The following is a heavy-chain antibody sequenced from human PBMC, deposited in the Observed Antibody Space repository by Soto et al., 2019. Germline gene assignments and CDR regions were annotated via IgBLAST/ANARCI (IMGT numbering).Heavy chain of an antibody. CDR2: IQSGGST. Sequence: GGSLRLSCAASGFTVSSNYMSWVRQAPGKGLEWVSLIQSGGSTYYAGSVKGRFTISRDNSKNTLFLQMNSLRAEDTAVYYCARDXXXXXXXXXXXXXXXXXAKGXPV. V-gene: IGHV3-66*01. CDR1: GFTVSSNY. CDR3: ARDXXXXXXXXXXXXXXXX. J-gene: IGHJ6*03.